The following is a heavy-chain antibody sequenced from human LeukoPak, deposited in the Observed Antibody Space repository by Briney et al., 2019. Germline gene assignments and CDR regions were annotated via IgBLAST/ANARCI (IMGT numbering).Heavy chain of an antibody. D-gene: IGHD2-21*02. CDR1: GFTFSNYA. J-gene: IGHJ4*02. CDR3: TYYCGGDCLVDY. V-gene: IGHV3-23*01. CDR2: IGGSGGST. Sequence: GGSLRLSCAASGFTFSNYAMSWVRQAPGKGLEWVSAIGGSGGSTYYADSVKGRFTISRDNSKNTLYLQMNSLRAEDTAIYYCTYYCGGDCLVDYWGQGTLVTVSS.